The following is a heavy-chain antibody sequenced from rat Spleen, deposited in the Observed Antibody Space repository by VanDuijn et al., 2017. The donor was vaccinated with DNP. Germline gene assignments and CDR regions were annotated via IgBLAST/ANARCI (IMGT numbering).Heavy chain of an antibody. D-gene: IGHD1-5*01. CDR3: TRGYRYNPPYAMDA. CDR2: IWIGGST. J-gene: IGHJ4*01. V-gene: IGHV2-1*01. Sequence: QVQLKESGPGLVQPSQTLSLTCTVSGFSLTSNSVHWVRQPPGKGLEWVGAIWIGGSTDYNSALKSRLSISRDTFKSQVFLKMNSLQTEDTAIYFCTRGYRYNPPYAMDAWGQGTSVTVSS. CDR1: GFSLTSNS.